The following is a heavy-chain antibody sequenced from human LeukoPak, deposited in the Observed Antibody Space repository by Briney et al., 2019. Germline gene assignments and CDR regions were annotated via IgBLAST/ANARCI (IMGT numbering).Heavy chain of an antibody. Sequence: GGSLRLSCAASGFTFSSYAMSWVRQAPGKGLEWVSAISGSGGSIYYADSVKGRFTISRDISKNTLYLQMNSLRADDTAVYYCAKGGQQYLVPDYCMDVWGKGTTVTVSS. CDR2: ISGSGGSI. CDR1: GFTFSSYA. J-gene: IGHJ6*03. D-gene: IGHD6-13*01. V-gene: IGHV3-23*01. CDR3: AKGGQQYLVPDYCMDV.